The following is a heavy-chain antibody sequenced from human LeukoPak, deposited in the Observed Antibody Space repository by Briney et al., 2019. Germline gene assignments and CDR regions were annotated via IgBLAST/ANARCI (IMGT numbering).Heavy chain of an antibody. CDR3: AKGSEFYRDGYNHAYY. J-gene: IGHJ4*02. CDR1: GLTFSSYG. V-gene: IGHV3-30*02. CDR2: IRNDGSNK. Sequence: GGSLRLSCAASGLTFSSYGMHWVRQAPGKGLEWVAFIRNDGSNKYYADSVKGRFTISRDNSKNTLYLQMNSLRAEDTAVYYCAKGSEFYRDGYNHAYYWGQGTLVTVSS. D-gene: IGHD5-24*01.